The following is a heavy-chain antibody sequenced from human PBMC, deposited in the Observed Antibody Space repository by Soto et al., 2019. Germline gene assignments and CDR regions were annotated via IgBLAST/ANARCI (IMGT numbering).Heavy chain of an antibody. J-gene: IGHJ5*02. CDR1: GYTFTDYF. Sequence: QVQLVQSGAEVKKPGASVKVSCKASGYTFTDYFMHWVRQAPGQGLEWMGWIIPNSGVTNYAQKFQGWVTMTSDTSISTAYMELSGLKSDDTAVYYCARERRSSSWLNWFDPWGQGTLVTVSS. D-gene: IGHD6-6*01. CDR3: ARERRSSSWLNWFDP. V-gene: IGHV1-2*04. CDR2: IIPNSGVT.